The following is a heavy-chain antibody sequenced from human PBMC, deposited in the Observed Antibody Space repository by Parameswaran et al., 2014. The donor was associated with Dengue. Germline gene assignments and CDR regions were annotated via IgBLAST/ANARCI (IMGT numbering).Heavy chain of an antibody. CDR2: IRSKAYGGTT. V-gene: IGHV3-49*02. D-gene: IGHD2-2*01. J-gene: IGHJ6*04. CDR3: TRDIVVVPAGNYYYYGMDV. Sequence: VRQAPGKGLEWVGFIRSKAYGGTTEYAASVKGRFTISRDDSKSIAYLQMNSLKTEDTAVYYCTRDIVVVPAGNYYYYGMDVWAKDHGHRLL.